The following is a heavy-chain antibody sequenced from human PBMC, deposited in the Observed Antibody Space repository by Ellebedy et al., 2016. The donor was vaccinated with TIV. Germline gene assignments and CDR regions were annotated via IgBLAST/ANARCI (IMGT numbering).Heavy chain of an antibody. CDR3: AAGVDY. Sequence: GESLKISCAASGFTFSSYSMNWVRQAPGKGLEWVSYISSSSSTIYYADSVKGRFTISRDNSKNTLYLQMNSLRAEDTAVYYCAAGVDYWGQGTLVTVSS. CDR1: GFTFSSYS. CDR2: ISSSSSTI. V-gene: IGHV3-48*01. J-gene: IGHJ4*02.